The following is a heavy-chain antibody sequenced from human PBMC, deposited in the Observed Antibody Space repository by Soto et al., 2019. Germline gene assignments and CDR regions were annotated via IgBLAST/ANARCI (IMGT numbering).Heavy chain of an antibody. V-gene: IGHV3-30-3*01. CDR1: GFTFSSYA. Sequence: GGSLRLSCAASGFTFSSYAMHWVLQAPGKGLEWVAVISYDGSNKYYADSVKGRFTISRDNSKNTLYLQMNSLRAEDTAVYYCARDVRHISSGLKWRDLDYWGQGTPVTVSS. J-gene: IGHJ4*02. CDR3: ARDVRHISSGLKWRDLDY. CDR2: ISYDGSNK. D-gene: IGHD6-19*01.